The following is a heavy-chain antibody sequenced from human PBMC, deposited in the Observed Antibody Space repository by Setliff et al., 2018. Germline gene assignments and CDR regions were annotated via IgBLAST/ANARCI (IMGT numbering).Heavy chain of an antibody. V-gene: IGHV4-4*07. CDR1: GVSISSYY. CDR3: ARAGGHSSSGSVDDYFDY. Sequence: SETLSLTCTASGVSISSYYWNWIRQPAGKGLEWIGRIYTSGSTNYNPALKSRVTMSVDTSKNQFSLKLSSVTAADMAVYYGARAGGHSSSGSVDDYFDYWGQGTLVTVSS. CDR2: IYTSGST. J-gene: IGHJ4*02. D-gene: IGHD6-13*01.